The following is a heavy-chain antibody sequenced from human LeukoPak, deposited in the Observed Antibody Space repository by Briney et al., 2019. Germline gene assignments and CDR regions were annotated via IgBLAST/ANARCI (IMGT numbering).Heavy chain of an antibody. Sequence: GESLKISCKGSGYSFTSYWIGWVRQMPGKGLEWMGIIYPGDSDTRYSPSFQGQVTISADKPISTAYLQWSSLKASDTAMYYCARDYSSGYDAFDIWGQGTTVTVSS. J-gene: IGHJ3*02. CDR3: ARDYSSGYDAFDI. CDR1: GYSFTSYW. CDR2: IYPGDSDT. V-gene: IGHV5-51*04. D-gene: IGHD6-19*01.